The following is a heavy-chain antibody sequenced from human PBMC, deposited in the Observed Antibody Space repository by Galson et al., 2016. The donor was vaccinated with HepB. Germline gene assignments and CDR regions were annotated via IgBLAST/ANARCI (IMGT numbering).Heavy chain of an antibody. J-gene: IGHJ4*02. D-gene: IGHD3-10*01. CDR2: ISWNSGYI. Sequence: SLRLSCAASGFTFDDYAMHWVRQPPGKGLEWVSGISWNSGYIGYADSVKGRFTISRDNAKNSLYLHMNSLRAEDTALYYCAKGLGELLVLFDYWGQGTQVTVSS. CDR3: AKGLGELLVLFDY. V-gene: IGHV3-9*01. CDR1: GFTFDDYA.